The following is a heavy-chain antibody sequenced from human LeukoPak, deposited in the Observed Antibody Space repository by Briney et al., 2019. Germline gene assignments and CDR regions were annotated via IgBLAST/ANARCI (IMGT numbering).Heavy chain of an antibody. Sequence: SQTLSLTCTVSGGSISSGGYYWSWIRQHPGTGLEWLGYIYYSGSTYYNPSLKSRVTISVDTSKNQFSLKLSSVTAADTAVYYCARVTDYYDSSGIDYWGQGTLVTVSS. V-gene: IGHV4-31*03. D-gene: IGHD3-22*01. CDR1: GGSISSGGYY. J-gene: IGHJ4*02. CDR2: IYYSGST. CDR3: ARVTDYYDSSGIDY.